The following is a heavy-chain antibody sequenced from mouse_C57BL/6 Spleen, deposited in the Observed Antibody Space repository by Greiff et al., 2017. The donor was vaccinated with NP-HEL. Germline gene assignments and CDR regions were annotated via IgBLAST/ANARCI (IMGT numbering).Heavy chain of an antibody. J-gene: IGHJ4*01. CDR2: IHPNSGST. CDR3: ASPLSLYYDFPYAMDY. D-gene: IGHD2-4*01. CDR1: GYTFTSYW. Sequence: QVQLQQPGAELVKPGASVKLSCKAYGYTFTSYWMHWVKQRPGQGLEWIGMIHPNSGSTNYNEKFKSKATLTVDKSSSTAYMQLSSLTSEDSAVYYCASPLSLYYDFPYAMDYWGQGTSVTVSS. V-gene: IGHV1-64*01.